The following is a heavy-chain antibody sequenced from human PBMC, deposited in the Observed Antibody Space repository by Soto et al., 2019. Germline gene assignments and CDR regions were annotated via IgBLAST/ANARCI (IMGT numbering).Heavy chain of an antibody. CDR3: ARGYYTSWYWFDR. D-gene: IGHD6-13*01. V-gene: IGHV4-61*08. J-gene: IGHJ2*01. CDR1: VSAGSVSTGVHY. Sequence: QVQLQESGPGLVKPSETLSLTCTVSVSAGSVSTGVHYWSWIRQPPGKGLEWIGYIYYNGSTNYNPSLKSRVTISVDTSKNQFSLKLTSVTAADTAFYYCARGYYTSWYWFDRWGRGTLVTVSS. CDR2: IYYNGST.